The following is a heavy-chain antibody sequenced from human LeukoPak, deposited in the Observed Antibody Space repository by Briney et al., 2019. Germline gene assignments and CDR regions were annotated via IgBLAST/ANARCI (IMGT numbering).Heavy chain of an antibody. Sequence: SETLSLTCTVSGGSISSGGYYWSWIRQHPGKGLEWIGYIYYSGSTYYNPSLKSRVTISVDRSKNQFSLKLSSVTAADTAVYYCARELAARVDYWGQGTLVTVSS. CDR1: GGSISSGGYY. CDR2: IYYSGST. CDR3: ARELAARVDY. V-gene: IGHV4-31*03. J-gene: IGHJ4*02. D-gene: IGHD6-6*01.